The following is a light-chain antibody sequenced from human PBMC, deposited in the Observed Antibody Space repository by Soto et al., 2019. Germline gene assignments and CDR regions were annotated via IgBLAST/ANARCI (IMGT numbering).Light chain of an antibody. J-gene: IGKJ2*01. V-gene: IGKV1-12*01. Sequence: DIQMTQSPSSVSASVGDRVTITCRASQVISSWFAWYQQKPGKAPKLLIYAASSLQSGVPSRFSGSRSGTDFNLTISSLQPEDVATYYCQQANSLPHPFGQGTNLEIK. CDR1: QVISSW. CDR2: AAS. CDR3: QQANSLPHP.